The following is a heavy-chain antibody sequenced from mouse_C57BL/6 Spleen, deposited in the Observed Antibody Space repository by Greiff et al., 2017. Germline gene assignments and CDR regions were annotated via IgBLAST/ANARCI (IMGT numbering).Heavy chain of an antibody. J-gene: IGHJ2*01. V-gene: IGHV1-61*01. CDR1: GYTFTSYW. CDR3: AGLIYYGNFTGY. Sequence: VQLQQPGAELVRPGSSVKLSCKASGYTFTSYWMDWVKQRPGQGLEWIGNIYPSDSETHYNQKFKDKATLTVDKSSSTAYMQLSSLTSEDSAVYYCAGLIYYGNFTGYWGQGTTLKVSS. CDR2: IYPSDSET. D-gene: IGHD2-1*01.